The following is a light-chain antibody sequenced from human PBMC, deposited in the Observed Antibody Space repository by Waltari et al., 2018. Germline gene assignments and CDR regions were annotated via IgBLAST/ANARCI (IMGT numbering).Light chain of an antibody. CDR3: QQSDSTPLT. Sequence: DIQMTQSPSSLSASVGDSVTITCRASQTITMSLNWYQQKPVKAPKLLIYGASSLRSGVPSRFSGSGSGTDFTLTISSLQAEDSATYHCQQSDSTPLTFGGGTKVEVK. CDR1: QTITMS. J-gene: IGKJ4*01. V-gene: IGKV1-39*01. CDR2: GAS.